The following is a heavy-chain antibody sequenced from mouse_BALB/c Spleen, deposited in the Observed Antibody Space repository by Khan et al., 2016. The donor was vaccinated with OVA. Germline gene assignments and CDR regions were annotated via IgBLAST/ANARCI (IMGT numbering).Heavy chain of an antibody. CDR1: GFSLTSYG. CDR3: ARLEDI. V-gene: IGHV2-9*02. Sequence: VKLQESGPGLVAPSQSLSTTCTVPGFSLTSYGVHWVGNPQGKGLGWRGVIWAGGSTNYNSALMSRLSISKDNSKSQVFLKMNSLQTDDTAMYYCARLEDIWGQGTTLTVSS. CDR2: IWAGGST. D-gene: IGHD1-3*01. J-gene: IGHJ2*01.